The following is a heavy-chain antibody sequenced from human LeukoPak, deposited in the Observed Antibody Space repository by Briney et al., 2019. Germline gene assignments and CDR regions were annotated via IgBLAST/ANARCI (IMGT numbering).Heavy chain of an antibody. Sequence: GGSLRLPCAASGFIFSSYGMHWVRQAPGKGLEWVAVIWYDGNNKYYADSVKGRFTISRDNSKNTLYLQMNSLRAEDTAVYYCAKPYYYDGSGYYHPFDYWGQGTPVTVSS. CDR1: GFIFSSYG. V-gene: IGHV3-33*06. J-gene: IGHJ4*02. CDR3: AKPYYYDGSGYYHPFDY. D-gene: IGHD3-22*01. CDR2: IWYDGNNK.